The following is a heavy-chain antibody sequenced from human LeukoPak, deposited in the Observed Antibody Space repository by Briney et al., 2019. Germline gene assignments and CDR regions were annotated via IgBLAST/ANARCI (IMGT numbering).Heavy chain of an antibody. J-gene: IGHJ4*02. CDR1: GGSFSGYY. D-gene: IGHD3-10*01. CDR2: INHSGST. Sequence: SETQSLTCAAYGGSFSGYYWSWIRQPPGKGLEWIGEINHSGSTNYNPSLKSRVTISVDTSKNQFSLKLSSVTAADTAVYYCASRNDVLLWFGELAPVPWGQGTLVTVSS. V-gene: IGHV4-34*01. CDR3: ASRNDVLLWFGELAPVP.